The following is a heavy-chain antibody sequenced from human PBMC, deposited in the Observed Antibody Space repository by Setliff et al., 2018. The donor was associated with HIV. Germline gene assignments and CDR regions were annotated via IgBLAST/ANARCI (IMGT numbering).Heavy chain of an antibody. J-gene: IGHJ4*02. CDR3: ARSRGSMGYINTFDV. CDR1: GASINSQSDY. V-gene: IGHV4-61*09. CDR2: IYASGYN. Sequence: SETLSLTCTVSGASINSQSDYWNWIRQPAGKELEWIGHIYASGYNYYKPYLESRVTISVDTSKSQFSLKLHSVTAAATAVYYCARSRGSMGYINTFDVWGQGSLVTVSS. D-gene: IGHD3-16*01.